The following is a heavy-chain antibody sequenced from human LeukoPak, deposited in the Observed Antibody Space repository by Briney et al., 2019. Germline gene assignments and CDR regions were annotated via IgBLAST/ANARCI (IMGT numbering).Heavy chain of an antibody. Sequence: GGSLRLSCAASGFTFSSYAMSWVRQAPGKGLEWVSAISGSGGSTYYADSVKGRFTISRDNSKNTLYLQMNSLRAEDTAVYYCAKDSYYGSGSDLDYWGQGTLVTVSS. CDR1: GFTFSSYA. CDR2: ISGSGGST. V-gene: IGHV3-23*01. J-gene: IGHJ4*02. D-gene: IGHD3-10*01. CDR3: AKDSYYGSGSDLDY.